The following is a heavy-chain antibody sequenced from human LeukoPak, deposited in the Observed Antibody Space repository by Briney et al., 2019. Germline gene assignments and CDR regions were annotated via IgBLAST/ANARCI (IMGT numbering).Heavy chain of an antibody. Sequence: GGSLRLSCAASGFTFSIHWMSWVRQAPGKGLEWVANIKQDGSAKYYVDSVKGRFTISRDNAKNLLYLQMNSLRAEDTAVYYCARDSGGPYYDFWSGPWGQGTLVTVSS. J-gene: IGHJ5*02. D-gene: IGHD3-3*01. CDR2: IKQDGSAK. CDR3: ARDSGGPYYDFWSGP. CDR1: GFTFSIHW. V-gene: IGHV3-7*01.